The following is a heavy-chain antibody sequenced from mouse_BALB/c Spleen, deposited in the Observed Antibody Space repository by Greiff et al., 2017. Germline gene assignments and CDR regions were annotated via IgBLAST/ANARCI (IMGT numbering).Heavy chain of an antibody. CDR1: GFTFSDYY. J-gene: IGHJ4*01. D-gene: IGHD1-1*01. CDR2: ISDGGSYT. V-gene: IGHV5-4*02. Sequence: EVKLMESGGGLVKPGGSLKLSCAASGFTFSDYYMYWVRQTPEKRLEWVATISDGGSYTYYPDSVKGRFTISRDNAKNNLYLQMSSLKSEDTAMYYCARDQDYYGSSYAMDYWGQGTSVTVSS. CDR3: ARDQDYYGSSYAMDY.